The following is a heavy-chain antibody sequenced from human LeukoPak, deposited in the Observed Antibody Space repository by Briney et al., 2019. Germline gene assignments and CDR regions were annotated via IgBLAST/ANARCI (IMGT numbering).Heavy chain of an antibody. V-gene: IGHV3-11*05. Sequence: GGSLRLSCAASGFTFSDYYMSWIRQAPGKGLEWVSYISSSSSYTNCADSVKGRFTISRDNAKNSLYLRMNSLRAEDTTVYYCARDILFAAAACDYWGQGTLVTVSS. CDR3: ARDILFAAAACDY. CDR2: ISSSSSYT. CDR1: GFTFSDYY. D-gene: IGHD6-13*01. J-gene: IGHJ4*02.